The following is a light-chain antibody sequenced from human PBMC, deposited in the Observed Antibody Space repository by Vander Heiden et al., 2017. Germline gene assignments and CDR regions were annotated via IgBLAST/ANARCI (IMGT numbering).Light chain of an antibody. Sequence: QSALTQPASASGSPGQSVTISCTGTNTDVGGYNYVSWYQQHPGKAPKLMIYEVSKRPSGVPDRFSASKSGNTASLTVSGLQAEDEADYYCSSYGGSNTYVFGSGTKITVL. V-gene: IGLV2-8*01. J-gene: IGLJ1*01. CDR1: NTDVGGYNY. CDR2: EVS. CDR3: SSYGGSNTYV.